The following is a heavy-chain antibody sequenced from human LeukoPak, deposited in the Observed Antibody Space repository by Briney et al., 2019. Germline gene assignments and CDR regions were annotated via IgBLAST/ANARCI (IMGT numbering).Heavy chain of an antibody. Sequence: MLGESLKISCKGSGYSFTSYWIGWVRQMPGKGLEWLGIIYPGDSDTRYSPSFQGQVTISADKSISTAYLQWSSLKASDTAMYYCATYSSSLYEEGYFDYWGQGTLVTVSS. CDR3: ATYSSSLYEEGYFDY. V-gene: IGHV5-51*01. CDR2: IYPGDSDT. J-gene: IGHJ4*02. CDR1: GYSFTSYW. D-gene: IGHD6-13*01.